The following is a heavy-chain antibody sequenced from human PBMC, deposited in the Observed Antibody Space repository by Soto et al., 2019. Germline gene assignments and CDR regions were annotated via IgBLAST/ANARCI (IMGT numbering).Heavy chain of an antibody. J-gene: IGHJ4*02. CDR3: TTVGTMVFVDY. CDR2: IKRKTDCGTT. CDR1: GLTFSNVW. D-gene: IGHD3-10*01. Sequence: GGSLRLSCAASGLTFSNVWMSLVRQAPGKGLEWVGRIKRKTDCGTTDYAAPVKGRFTISRDDSKNTLYLQMNSLKTEDTAVYYCTTVGTMVFVDYWAQGTMVTVSS. V-gene: IGHV3-15*01.